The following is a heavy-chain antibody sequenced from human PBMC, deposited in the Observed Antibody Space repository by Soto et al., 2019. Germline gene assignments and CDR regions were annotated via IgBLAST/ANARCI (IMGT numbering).Heavy chain of an antibody. Sequence: PSETLSLTCTVSGDSISSSSYYWGWIRQPPGKGLEWIGSIYYSGSTYYNPSLKSRVTISVDTSKNQFSLKLSSVTAADPAVYYCARHRNRGYRGYDWDYWGQGTLVTVSS. D-gene: IGHD5-12*01. J-gene: IGHJ4*02. CDR3: ARHRNRGYRGYDWDY. V-gene: IGHV4-39*01. CDR2: IYYSGST. CDR1: GDSISSSSYY.